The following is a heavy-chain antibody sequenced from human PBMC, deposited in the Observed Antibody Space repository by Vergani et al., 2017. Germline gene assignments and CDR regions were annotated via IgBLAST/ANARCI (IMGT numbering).Heavy chain of an antibody. V-gene: IGHV3-21*01. CDR2: ISSSSSYI. J-gene: IGHJ6*02. CDR3: ARDPPAQYYDIXTGYYGLDYYYYYGMDV. CDR1: GFTFSSYS. D-gene: IGHD3-9*01. Sequence: EVQLVESGGGLVKPGGSLRLSCAASGFTFSSYSMNWVRQAPGKGLEWVSSISSSSSYIYYADSVKGRFTISRDNAKNSLYLQMNSLRAEDTAVYYCARDPPAQYYDIXTGYYGLDYYYYYGMDVWGQGTTVTVSS.